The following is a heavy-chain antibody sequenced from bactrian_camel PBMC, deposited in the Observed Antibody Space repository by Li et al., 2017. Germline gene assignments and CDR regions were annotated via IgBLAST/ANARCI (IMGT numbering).Heavy chain of an antibody. Sequence: HVQLVESGGGSVQSGGSLRLSCVASGSTWNRYCMAWFRQAPNEEREGVAALYFGRSYTVYSDSVEGRFTIDRDNARNILYLRMSSLKFEDTAMYQCGTFSGRCPPTVPLGWMPMKIDWGQGTQVTVS. CDR3: GTFSGRCPPTVPLGWMPMKID. V-gene: IGHV3S6*01. CDR1: GSTWNRYC. D-gene: IGHD5*01. CDR2: LYFGRSYT. J-gene: IGHJ4*01.